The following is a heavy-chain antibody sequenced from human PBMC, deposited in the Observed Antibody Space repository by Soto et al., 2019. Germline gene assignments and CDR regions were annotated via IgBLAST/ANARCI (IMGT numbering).Heavy chain of an antibody. Sequence: SETLSLTCTVSGGSISSYYWSWIRQPPGKGLEWIGYIYYSGSTNYNPSLKSRVTISVDTSKNQFSLKLSSVTAADTAVYYCARGEQLDPFDYWGQGTLVTV. D-gene: IGHD6-13*01. CDR3: ARGEQLDPFDY. V-gene: IGHV4-59*01. CDR2: IYYSGST. J-gene: IGHJ4*02. CDR1: GGSISSYY.